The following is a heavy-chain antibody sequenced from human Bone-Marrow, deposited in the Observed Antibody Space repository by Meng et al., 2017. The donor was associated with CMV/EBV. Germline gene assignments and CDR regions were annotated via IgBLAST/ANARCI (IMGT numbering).Heavy chain of an antibody. J-gene: IGHJ6*02. V-gene: IGHV3-30-3*01. CDR3: ARDRQRITRKVYYYYGMDV. CDR1: GGTFSSYA. Sequence: SCKASGGTFSSYAMHWVRQAPGKGLEWVAVISYDGSNKYYADSVKGRFTISRDNSKNTLYLQMNSLRAEDTAVYYCARDRQRITRKVYYYYGMDVWGQGTTVTVSS. CDR2: ISYDGSNK. D-gene: IGHD1-14*01.